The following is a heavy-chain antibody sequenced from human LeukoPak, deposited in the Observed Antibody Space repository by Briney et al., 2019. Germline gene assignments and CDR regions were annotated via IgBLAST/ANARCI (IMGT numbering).Heavy chain of an antibody. J-gene: IGHJ4*02. D-gene: IGHD3-9*01. Sequence: GGSLRLSCATSGFTFDDYAMHWVRQAPGKGLEWVAVISYDGSNKYYADSVKGRFTISRDNSKNTLYLQMNSLRAEDTAVYYCASKDLLTGYSFFDYWGQGTLVTVSS. CDR2: ISYDGSNK. CDR3: ASKDLLTGYSFFDY. V-gene: IGHV3-30-3*01. CDR1: GFTFDDYA.